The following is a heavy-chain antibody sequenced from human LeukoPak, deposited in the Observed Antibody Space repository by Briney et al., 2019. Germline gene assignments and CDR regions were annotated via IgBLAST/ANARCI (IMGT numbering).Heavy chain of an antibody. D-gene: IGHD3-22*01. CDR3: AKAFHDSSGYGPDY. Sequence: GGSLRLSCAASGFTFSSYWMHWVRQIPGKGLVWVSRINSEGSSTSDADSVKGRFTISRDNSKNTLYLQMSSLRVEDTAVYYCAKAFHDSSGYGPDYWGQGTLVTVSS. CDR2: INSEGSST. CDR1: GFTFSSYW. J-gene: IGHJ4*02. V-gene: IGHV3-74*01.